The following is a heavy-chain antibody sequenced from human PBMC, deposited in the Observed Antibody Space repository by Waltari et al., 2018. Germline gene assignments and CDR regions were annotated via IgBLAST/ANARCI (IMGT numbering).Heavy chain of an antibody. D-gene: IGHD2-21*01. CDR1: GASLTTYY. CDR3: ARVHGSESPLAWGTDV. V-gene: IGHV4-59*01. Sequence: QVQLQESGPGLVKPSETLSLSCTVPGASLTTYYWSWIRRPPGKGLEYIGYIHDSGDTNYSPSLRSRVSMSLDTSKNQFSLNISSVTAADSAVYYCARVHGSESPLAWGTDVWGQGTAVTVSS. J-gene: IGHJ6*02. CDR2: IHDSGDT.